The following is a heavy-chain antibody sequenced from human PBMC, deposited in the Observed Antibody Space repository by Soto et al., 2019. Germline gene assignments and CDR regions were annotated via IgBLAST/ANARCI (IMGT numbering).Heavy chain of an antibody. D-gene: IGHD1-1*01. CDR1: GYSFNTYW. J-gene: IGHJ4*02. Sequence: GESLKISCKGSGYSFNTYWIGWVRQMPGKGLEWMGIIYPGDSDTRYSPAFQGHVTISADKSSSTAYLQWSSLEASDTAIYYCARQETTSPLDYWGQGTLVTVSS. CDR2: IYPGDSDT. V-gene: IGHV5-51*01. CDR3: ARQETTSPLDY.